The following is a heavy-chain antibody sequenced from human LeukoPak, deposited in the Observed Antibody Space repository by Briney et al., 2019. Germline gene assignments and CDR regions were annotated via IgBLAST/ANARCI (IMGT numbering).Heavy chain of an antibody. D-gene: IGHD3-10*01. CDR3: AREGGVVRGAYGGYDAFDI. J-gene: IGHJ3*02. CDR1: GFTFSSYA. V-gene: IGHV3-30-3*01. CDR2: ISYDGSNK. Sequence: GGSLRLSCAASGFTFSSYAMHWVRQAPGKGLEWVAVISYDGSNKYYADSVKGRFTISRDNAKNSLFLQMNSLRDEDTAVYYCAREGGVVRGAYGGYDAFDIWGQGTMVTVSS.